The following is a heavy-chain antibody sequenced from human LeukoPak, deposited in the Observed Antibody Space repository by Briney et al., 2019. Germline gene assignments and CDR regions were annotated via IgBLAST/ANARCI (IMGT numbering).Heavy chain of an antibody. CDR2: IIPLVGTG. V-gene: IGHV1-69*13. Sequence: SVKVSCKASGYSFIGYYMHWVRQAPGQGLEWMGGIIPLVGTGNYAQKFQGRVTITADESTSTAYLELSSLRSEDTAVYYCATHYDSSGFAYWGQGTLVTVSS. CDR1: GYSFIGYY. J-gene: IGHJ4*02. CDR3: ATHYDSSGFAY. D-gene: IGHD3-22*01.